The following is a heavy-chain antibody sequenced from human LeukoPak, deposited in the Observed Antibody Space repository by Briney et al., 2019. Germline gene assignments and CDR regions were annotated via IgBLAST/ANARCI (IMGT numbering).Heavy chain of an antibody. CDR1: GFTFSSYA. J-gene: IGHJ6*04. V-gene: IGHV3-23*01. CDR3: AKDREGYYYSFAMDV. Sequence: GGSLRLSCAASGFTFSSYAMSWVRQAPGKGLEWVSAISGSGGSTYYADSVKGRFTISRDNSKNTLYLQMNSLRAEDTAVYFCAKDREGYYYSFAMDVWGRGTTVTVSS. CDR2: ISGSGGST.